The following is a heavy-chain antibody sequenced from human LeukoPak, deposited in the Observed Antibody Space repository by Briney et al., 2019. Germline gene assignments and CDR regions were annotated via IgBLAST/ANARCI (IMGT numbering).Heavy chain of an antibody. CDR2: IYSGGST. V-gene: IGHV3-66*01. Sequence: HPGGSLRLSCAASGFTVSSNYMSWVRQAPGKGLEWVSVIYSGGSTYYADSVKGRFTISRDNSKNTLYLQMNSLRAEDTAVYYCARDDYDILTGYDDYWGQGTLVTVSS. J-gene: IGHJ4*02. D-gene: IGHD3-9*01. CDR1: GFTVSSNY. CDR3: ARDDYDILTGYDDY.